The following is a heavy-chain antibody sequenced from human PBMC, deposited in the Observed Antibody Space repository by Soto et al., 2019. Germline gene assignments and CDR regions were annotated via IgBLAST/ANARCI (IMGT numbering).Heavy chain of an antibody. V-gene: IGHV1-69*01. CDR2: IIPIFGTA. Sequence: QVQLVQSGAEVKKPGSSVKVSCKASGGTFSSYAISWVRQAPGQGLEWMGGIIPIFGTANYVQKFQGRVTITADESTSTAYMELSSLRSEDTAVYYCARHGYTGSGSYPGAIDYWGQGTLVTVSS. CDR1: GGTFSSYA. J-gene: IGHJ4*02. D-gene: IGHD1-26*01. CDR3: ARHGYTGSGSYPGAIDY.